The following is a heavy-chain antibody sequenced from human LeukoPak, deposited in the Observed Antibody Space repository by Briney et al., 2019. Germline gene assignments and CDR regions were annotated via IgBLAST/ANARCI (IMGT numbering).Heavy chain of an antibody. CDR1: GYTFTDYF. CDR3: APGALGVWFDP. Sequence: ASVKLSCTASGYTFTDYFIHWVRQAPGQGLEWRGWISPNSGGTNYAQNFQGRVTMTSDTSINTAYMELNRLTSDDTAVYYCAPGALGVWFDPWGQGTRVTVSS. J-gene: IGHJ5*02. V-gene: IGHV1-2*02. CDR2: ISPNSGGT. D-gene: IGHD3-3*01.